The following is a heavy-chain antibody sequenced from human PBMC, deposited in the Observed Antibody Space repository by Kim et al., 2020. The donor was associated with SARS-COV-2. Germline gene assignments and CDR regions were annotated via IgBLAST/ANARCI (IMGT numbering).Heavy chain of an antibody. Sequence: GGSLRLSCSASGFTFSSYAMHWVRQAPGKGLEYVSAISSNGGSTYYADSVKGRFTISRDNSKNTLYLQMSSLRAEDTAVYYCVKGGAGQYYYDSSAHLDYWGQGTLVTVSS. D-gene: IGHD3-22*01. V-gene: IGHV3-64D*06. CDR2: ISSNGGST. J-gene: IGHJ4*02. CDR3: VKGGAGQYYYDSSAHLDY. CDR1: GFTFSSYA.